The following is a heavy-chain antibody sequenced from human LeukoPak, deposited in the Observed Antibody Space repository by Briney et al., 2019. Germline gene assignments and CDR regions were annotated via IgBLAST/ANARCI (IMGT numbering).Heavy chain of an antibody. Sequence: SETLSLTCAVYGGSFSGYYWSWIRQPPGKGQEWIGEINHSGSTNYNPSLKSRVTISVDPSKNQFSLKLSSVTAADTAVYYCASGENDSSGYYENWGQGTLVTVSS. V-gene: IGHV4-34*01. CDR1: GGSFSGYY. CDR3: ASGENDSSGYYEN. J-gene: IGHJ4*02. D-gene: IGHD3-22*01. CDR2: INHSGST.